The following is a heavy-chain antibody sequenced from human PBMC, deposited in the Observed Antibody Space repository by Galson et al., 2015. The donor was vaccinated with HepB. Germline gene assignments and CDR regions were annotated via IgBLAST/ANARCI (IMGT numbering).Heavy chain of an antibody. J-gene: IGHJ5*02. D-gene: IGHD3-16*01. Sequence: SLRLSCVGSGLIFRHHAMAWIRQAPGKGLEWVSGINGRGSTRSYSDAVKGRFSISRDNSKDTVFLQMDNLRAEDTAVYYCVKEGSWFGGDWFDPWGQGALVTVS. CDR2: INGRGSTR. CDR3: VKEGSWFGGDWFDP. V-gene: IGHV3-23*01. CDR1: GLIFRHHA.